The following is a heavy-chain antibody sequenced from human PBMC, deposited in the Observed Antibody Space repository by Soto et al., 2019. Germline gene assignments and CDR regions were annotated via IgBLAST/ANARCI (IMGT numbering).Heavy chain of an antibody. Sequence: PSETLSLTCTVSGCSISSGGYYWSWIRQHPGKGLEWIGYIYYSGINYYNPSLKSRVTISVDTSKNQFSLKLSSVTAADTAVYYCARKLRELQRGYFDYWGQGTLVTVSS. J-gene: IGHJ4*02. D-gene: IGHD1-7*01. CDR3: ARKLRELQRGYFDY. CDR2: IYYSGIN. V-gene: IGHV4-31*03. CDR1: GCSISSGGYY.